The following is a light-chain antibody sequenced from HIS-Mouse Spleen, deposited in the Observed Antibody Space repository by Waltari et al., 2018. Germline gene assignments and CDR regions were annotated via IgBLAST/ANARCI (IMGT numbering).Light chain of an antibody. J-gene: IGLJ3*02. CDR2: QDS. CDR3: QAWDSSNWV. CDR1: KLGDKY. Sequence: SYELTQPPSVSVSPGQTASITCSGDKLGDKYACWYQQKPGQSPVLVIYQDSKRPSGIPARFSGSNSGNTATLTISGTQAMDEADYYCQAWDSSNWVFGGGTKLTVL. V-gene: IGLV3-1*01.